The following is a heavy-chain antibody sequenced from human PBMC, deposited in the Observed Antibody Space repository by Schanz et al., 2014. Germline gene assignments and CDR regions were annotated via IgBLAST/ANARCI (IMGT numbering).Heavy chain of an antibody. CDR3: ARGDPVAGLGY. CDR2: IYSGVST. V-gene: IGHV3-66*01. Sequence: EVQLVESGGGLVQPGGSLRVSCEASGFAFRTFAMYWVRQAPGKGLEWVSIIYSGVSTYYADSMKGRFTISRDNSKNTVYLQMNSLRGEDTGMYYCARGDPVAGLGYWGRGTLVTVSS. J-gene: IGHJ4*02. CDR1: GFAFRTFA.